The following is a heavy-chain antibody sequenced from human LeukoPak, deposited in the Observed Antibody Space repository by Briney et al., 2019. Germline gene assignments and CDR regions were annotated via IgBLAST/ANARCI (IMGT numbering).Heavy chain of an antibody. CDR2: ISAYNGDT. J-gene: IGHJ4*02. D-gene: IGHD3-9*01. CDR3: ARFGILSSYPDY. V-gene: IGHV1-18*01. CDR1: GYSFTNYG. Sequence: ASVKVSCKASGYSFTNYGLNWVRQAPGQGLEWMGWISAYNGDTNYAQKLQGRATMTTDTSTSTAYMELRSLRSDDTAVYYCARFGILSSYPDYWGQGTLVTVSS.